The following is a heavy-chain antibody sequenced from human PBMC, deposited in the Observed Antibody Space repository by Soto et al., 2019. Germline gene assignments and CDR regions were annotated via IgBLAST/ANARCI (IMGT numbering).Heavy chain of an antibody. D-gene: IGHD5-12*01. Sequence: EVQLVESGGGLVQPGGSLRLSCAASGFTFSSYWMSWVRQAPGKGLEWVANIKQDGSEKYYVDSVKGRFTISRDNAKNSLYLQMNSLKAEDTAVYYCAIDPNIVPTIRDVYYYYGMDVWGQGTTVTVSS. CDR1: GFTFSSYW. J-gene: IGHJ6*02. V-gene: IGHV3-7*01. CDR3: AIDPNIVPTIRDVYYYYGMDV. CDR2: IKQDGSEK.